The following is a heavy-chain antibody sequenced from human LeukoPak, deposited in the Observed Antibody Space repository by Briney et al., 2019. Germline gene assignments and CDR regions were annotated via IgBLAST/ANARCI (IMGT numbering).Heavy chain of an antibody. Sequence: GGSLRLSCSASGFTFNDYWMSWVRQAPGGGLEWVANINQAGTGKYYLDSLKGRFSISRDNTRNSLFLQMHSLRADDTAVYYCARDRRSSAGSDFWGQGTRVTVSS. CDR1: GFTFNDYW. CDR2: INQAGTGK. D-gene: IGHD6-25*01. CDR3: ARDRRSSAGSDF. V-gene: IGHV3-7*01. J-gene: IGHJ4*02.